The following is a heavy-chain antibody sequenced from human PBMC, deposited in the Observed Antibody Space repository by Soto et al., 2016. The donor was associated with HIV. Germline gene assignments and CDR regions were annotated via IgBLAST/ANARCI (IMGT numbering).Heavy chain of an antibody. V-gene: IGHV3-66*01. CDR2: IYSGGST. CDR1: GFTVSSNY. Sequence: EVQLVESGGGLVQPGGSLRLSCAASGFTVSSNYMSWVRQAPGKGLEWVSIIYSGGSTYYVDSVKGRFAISRDNSKNTLSLQMNSLRAEDTAVYYCARSTTMGSPFDYWGQGTLVTVSS. CDR3: ARSTTMGSPFDY. J-gene: IGHJ4*02. D-gene: IGHD5-18*01.